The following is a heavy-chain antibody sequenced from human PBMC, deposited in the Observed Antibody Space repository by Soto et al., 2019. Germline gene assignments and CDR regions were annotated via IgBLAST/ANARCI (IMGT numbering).Heavy chain of an antibody. Sequence: SETLSLTCAVSGYSIISGYYWGFIRQPPGKGLEWIGSIYHSGSTYYNPSLKSRVTISVDTSKNQFSLKLSSVTAADTAVYYCASSAKLYCSSTSCYRAPDYWGQGTLVTVSS. V-gene: IGHV4-38-2*01. CDR2: IYHSGST. CDR3: ASSAKLYCSSTSCYRAPDY. J-gene: IGHJ4*02. CDR1: GYSIISGYY. D-gene: IGHD2-2*02.